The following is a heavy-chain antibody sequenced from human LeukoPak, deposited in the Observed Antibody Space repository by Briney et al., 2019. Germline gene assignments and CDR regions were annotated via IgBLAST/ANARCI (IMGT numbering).Heavy chain of an antibody. D-gene: IGHD6-6*01. J-gene: IGHJ4*02. V-gene: IGHV3-48*03. CDR1: GFTFSSYE. Sequence: GGSLRLSCAASGFTFSSYEMNWVRQAPGKGLEWVSYISSSGSTIYYADSVKGRFTISRDNAKNSLYLQMNSLRAEDTAVYYCARDSSGYSSSAVDYWGQGTLVTVSS. CDR3: ARDSSGYSSSAVDY. CDR2: ISSSGSTI.